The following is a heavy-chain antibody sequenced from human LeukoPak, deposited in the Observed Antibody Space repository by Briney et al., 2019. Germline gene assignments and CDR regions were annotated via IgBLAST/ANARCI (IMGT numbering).Heavy chain of an antibody. CDR2: ITSRDGGT. CDR1: GFTFSIYA. Sequence: PGGSLRLSCAASGFTFSIYAMSWVRQAPGKGLEWVSSITSRDGGTFYTDPVKGRFTISRDNSKNMLYLQMNSLRAEDTAVYYCASILASMTFWGQGTLVTVSS. J-gene: IGHJ4*02. V-gene: IGHV3-23*01. CDR3: ASILASMTF.